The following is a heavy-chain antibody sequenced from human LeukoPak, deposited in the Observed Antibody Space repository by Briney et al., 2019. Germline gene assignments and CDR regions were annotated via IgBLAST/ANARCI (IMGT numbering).Heavy chain of an antibody. CDR1: GFTFSDHY. CDR3: ARVTLYGESALDY. V-gene: IGHV3-11*06. D-gene: IGHD4-17*01. J-gene: IGHJ4*02. Sequence: GRSLRLSCAASGFTFSDHYMSWIRQAPGKGLEWVSYISGSSHYTNTADSVKGRFTISRDNAKNALYLQMNSLRTEDTAIYYCARVTLYGESALDYWGQGTLVTVSS. CDR2: ISGSSHYT.